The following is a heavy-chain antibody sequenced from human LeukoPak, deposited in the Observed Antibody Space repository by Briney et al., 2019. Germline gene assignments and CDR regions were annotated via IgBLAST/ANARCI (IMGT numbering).Heavy chain of an antibody. CDR1: GFTFSSYS. CDR3: ARDRGSPDY. CDR2: ISSSSSTI. D-gene: IGHD1-26*01. J-gene: IGHJ4*02. Sequence: GGSLRLSCAASGFTFSSYSMNWVRQAPGKGLEWVSYISSSSSTIYYADSVKGRFTISRDNAKNSLYLQMNSLRAEDTAVYYCARDRGSPDYWGQGTLVTVSS. V-gene: IGHV3-48*01.